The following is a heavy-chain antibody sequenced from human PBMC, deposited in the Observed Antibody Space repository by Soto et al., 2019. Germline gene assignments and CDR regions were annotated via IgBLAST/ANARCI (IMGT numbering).Heavy chain of an antibody. CDR2: ISYDESNK. D-gene: IGHD1-26*01. CDR1: GFTFNNYA. CDR3: ARDLGVLPTRAEGGTRRVQYAYYGMDV. J-gene: IGHJ6*02. V-gene: IGHV3-30-3*01. Sequence: PGGSLRLSCAASGFTFNNYALHWVRQAPGKGLEWVAVISYDESNKYYADSVKGRFTISRDNSKNTLYLHMNSLRAEDTAVFFCARDLGVLPTRAEGGTRRVQYAYYGMDVWGQGTTVTVSS.